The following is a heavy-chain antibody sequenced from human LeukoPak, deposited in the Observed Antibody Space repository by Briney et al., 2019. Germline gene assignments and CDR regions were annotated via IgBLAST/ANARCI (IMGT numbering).Heavy chain of an antibody. J-gene: IGHJ4*02. D-gene: IGHD1-26*01. Sequence: PGGSLRLSCAASGFTFSDHYMSWIRQAPGKGLEWISYISSSGSDTYYADSVKGRFTISRDNARNSLYLQMSSLRAEDTAVYYCSSGGAFDYWGQGSLVTVSS. CDR3: SSGGAFDY. CDR1: GFTFSDHY. V-gene: IGHV3-11*04. CDR2: ISSSGSDT.